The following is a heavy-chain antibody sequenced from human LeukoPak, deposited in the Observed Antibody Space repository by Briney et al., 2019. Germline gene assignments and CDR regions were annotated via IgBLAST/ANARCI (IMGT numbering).Heavy chain of an antibody. Sequence: KPSETLSLTCAVYGGSFSGHYWSWIRQPPGKGLEWIGEINHSGSTNYNPSLKSRVTISVDTSKNQFSLKLSSVTAADTAVYYCARAVLPTVVFDYWGQGTLVTVSS. D-gene: IGHD4-11*01. CDR3: ARAVLPTVVFDY. CDR1: GGSFSGHY. J-gene: IGHJ4*02. CDR2: INHSGST. V-gene: IGHV4-34*01.